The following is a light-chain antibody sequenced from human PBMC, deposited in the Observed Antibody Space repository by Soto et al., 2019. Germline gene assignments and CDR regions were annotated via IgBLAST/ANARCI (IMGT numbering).Light chain of an antibody. Sequence: VLTQSPVTLSLSPGDSATLSCRASQSVRTYLAWYQVKPGQAPRLLIYDASSRASGVPARFSGSGSGTDFTLTISSLEPEDFALYYCQQSNSWPPITCGQGTRLEIK. CDR1: QSVRTY. J-gene: IGKJ5*01. V-gene: IGKV3-11*01. CDR2: DAS. CDR3: QQSNSWPPIT.